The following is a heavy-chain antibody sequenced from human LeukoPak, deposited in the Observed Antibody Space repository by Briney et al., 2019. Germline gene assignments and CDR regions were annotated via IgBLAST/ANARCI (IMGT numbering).Heavy chain of an antibody. CDR2: ICSGGST. CDR1: GFTVSSNY. J-gene: IGHJ6*03. CDR3: ARETAIAARPYYYMDV. D-gene: IGHD6-6*01. Sequence: GGSPRLSCAASGFTVSSNYMSWVRQAPGKGLEWVSVICSGGSTYYADSVKGRFTISRDNSKNTLYLQMNSLRAEDTAVYYCARETAIAARPYYYMDVWGKGTTVTVSS. V-gene: IGHV3-53*01.